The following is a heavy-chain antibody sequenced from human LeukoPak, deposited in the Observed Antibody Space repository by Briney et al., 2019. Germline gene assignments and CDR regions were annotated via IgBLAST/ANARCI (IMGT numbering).Heavy chain of an antibody. J-gene: IGHJ4*02. CDR3: ARASGNYGVYAREYDY. V-gene: IGHV4-59*01. Sequence: SETLSLTCTVSGGSISSYYWSWIRQPPGKGLEWIGYIYYSGSTNYNPSLKSRVTISVDTSKNQFSLKLSSVTAADTAVYYCARASGNYGVYAREYDYWGQGTLVTVSS. CDR2: IYYSGST. CDR1: GGSISSYY. D-gene: IGHD4-17*01.